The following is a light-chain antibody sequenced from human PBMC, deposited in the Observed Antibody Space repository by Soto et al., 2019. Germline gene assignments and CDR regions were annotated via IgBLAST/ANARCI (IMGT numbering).Light chain of an antibody. V-gene: IGKV3-20*01. Sequence: VVTQVPGTLPCPIRPRATLSCRASQSVSSSYLAWYQQKPGQAPRLLIYGASSRATGIPDRFSGSGSGTDFSLTISRLVPEDYSVYYCHQYGSTHRTFGQGTKVDI. J-gene: IGKJ1*01. CDR3: HQYGSTHRT. CDR1: QSVSSSY. CDR2: GAS.